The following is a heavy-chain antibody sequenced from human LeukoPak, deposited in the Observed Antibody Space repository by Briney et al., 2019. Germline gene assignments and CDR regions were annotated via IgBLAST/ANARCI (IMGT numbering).Heavy chain of an antibody. V-gene: IGHV3-66*02. CDR1: GPTVSSSH. CDR2: IKSGSNT. Sequence: PGGSLRLSCAASGPTVSSSHMTWIRQAPRKGLEWVSIIKSGSNTDYADSVKGRFAISRDNSKNTVYLQMNSLRIEDTAVYYCVNLPGGGQWGQGTLVTVSS. CDR3: VNLPGGGQ. J-gene: IGHJ4*02. D-gene: IGHD7-27*01.